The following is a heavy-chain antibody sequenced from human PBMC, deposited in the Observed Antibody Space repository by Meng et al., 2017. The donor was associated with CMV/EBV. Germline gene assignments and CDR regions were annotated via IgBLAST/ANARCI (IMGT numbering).Heavy chain of an antibody. V-gene: IGHV3-15*01. CDR2: IKSKTDGGTT. J-gene: IGHJ4*02. CDR3: ARGEMATIRPLDY. CDR1: GFTFSNAW. Sequence: GESLKISCAASGFTFSNAWMSWVRQAPGKGLEWVGRIKSKTDGGTTDYAAPVKGRFTISRDDSKNTLYLQMNSLRAEDTAVYYCARGEMATIRPLDYWGQGTLVTVSS. D-gene: IGHD5-24*01.